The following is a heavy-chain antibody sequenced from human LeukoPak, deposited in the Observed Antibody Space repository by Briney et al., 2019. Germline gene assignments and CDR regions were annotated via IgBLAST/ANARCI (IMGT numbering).Heavy chain of an antibody. D-gene: IGHD3-22*01. J-gene: IGHJ3*02. V-gene: IGHV5-51*01. CDR3: ARQAYGSHFDAFDI. Sequence: GESLKISCKGSGYSFTTYWVAWVRQMPGKGLECMGIIYPGDSETRYSPSFQGQVTISADKSINTAYLQWNGLKASDTAMYYCARQAYGSHFDAFDIWGQGTMVTVSS. CDR1: GYSFTTYW. CDR2: IYPGDSET.